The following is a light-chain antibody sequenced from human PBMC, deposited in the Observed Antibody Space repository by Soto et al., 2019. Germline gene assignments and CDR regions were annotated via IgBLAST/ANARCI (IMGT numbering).Light chain of an antibody. CDR1: SSDVGGYNY. CDR3: SSYTGSSTYV. V-gene: IGLV2-14*01. Sequence: QSVLTQPAPVSGSPGQSITISCTGTSSDVGGYNYVSWYQQHPGKAPKLMIYDVSNRPSGISNRFSGSKSGNTASLTISGLQAEDEADYYCSSYTGSSTYVFGTGTKVTVL. CDR2: DVS. J-gene: IGLJ1*01.